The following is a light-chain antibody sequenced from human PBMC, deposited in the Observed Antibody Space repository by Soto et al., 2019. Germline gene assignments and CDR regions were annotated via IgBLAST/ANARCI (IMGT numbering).Light chain of an antibody. CDR3: QQCGSSPWT. CDR2: DAS. Sequence: EIVLTQSPATLSLSPGERATLSCRASQSVTSGYLTWYQHKPGQAPRLLIYDASSRAPGIPARFSGSGSGTDFTLTISTLEPEDFAVYYCQQCGSSPWTFGQGTKVEIK. V-gene: IGKV3-20*01. J-gene: IGKJ1*01. CDR1: QSVTSGY.